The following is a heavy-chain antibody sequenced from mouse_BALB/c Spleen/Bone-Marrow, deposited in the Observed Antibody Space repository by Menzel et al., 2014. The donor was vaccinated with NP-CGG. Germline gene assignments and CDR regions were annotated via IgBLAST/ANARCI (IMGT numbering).Heavy chain of an antibody. V-gene: IGHV1-14*01. CDR1: GYTFTSYV. CDR3: ARRGYDEGYYAMDY. D-gene: IGHD2-14*01. Sequence: EVQLQQSGPELVKPGASVKMSSKASGYTFTSYVMHWVKQKPGQGLEWIGYINPYNDGTKYNEKFKGKATLTSDKSSSTAYMELSSLTSEDSAVYYCARRGYDEGYYAMDYWGQGTSVTVSS. J-gene: IGHJ4*01. CDR2: INPYNDGT.